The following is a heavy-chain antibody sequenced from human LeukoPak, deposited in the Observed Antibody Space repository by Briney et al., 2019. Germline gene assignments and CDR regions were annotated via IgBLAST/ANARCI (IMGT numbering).Heavy chain of an antibody. CDR1: GDSVSSNSAA. V-gene: IGHV6-1*01. CDR3: ARDNPRENYDILTGYSPDDAFDI. CDR2: TYYRSKGYN. Sequence: SQTLSLTCAISGDSVSSNSAAWNWIRQSPSRGLEWLGRTYYRSKGYNDYAVSVKSRITINPDTSKNQCSLQLNSVTPEDTAVYYCARDNPRENYDILTGYSPDDAFDIWGQGTMVTVSS. J-gene: IGHJ3*02. D-gene: IGHD3-9*01.